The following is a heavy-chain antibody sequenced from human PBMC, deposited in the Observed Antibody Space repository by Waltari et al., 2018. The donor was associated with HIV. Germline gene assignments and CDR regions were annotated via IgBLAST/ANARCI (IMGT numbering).Heavy chain of an antibody. V-gene: IGHV4-34*01. CDR2: INHSGST. CDR1: GGSFSGYY. CDR3: ARVVVVITTDGTDAFDI. D-gene: IGHD3-22*01. Sequence: QVQLQQWGAGLLKPSETLSLTCAVYGGSFSGYYWSWIRQPPGKGLEWLGEINHSGSTNYNPSLKSRVTISVDTSKNQFSLKLSSVTAADTAVYYCARVVVVITTDGTDAFDIWGQGTMVTVSS. J-gene: IGHJ3*02.